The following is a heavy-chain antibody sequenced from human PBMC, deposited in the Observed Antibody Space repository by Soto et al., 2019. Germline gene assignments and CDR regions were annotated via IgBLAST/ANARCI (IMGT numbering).Heavy chain of an antibody. CDR2: LSYNGGNK. J-gene: IGHJ4*02. CDR1: GFPFRCYA. CDR3: AKASGSNSAHFAY. Sequence: GGSLRLSCAASGFPFRCYALHGIRPGTGKGLEWVAILSYNGGNKDYADSVKGRFTISRDNSKSTLYLQMNSLRAEDTAMYYWAKASGSNSAHFAYWGQGTLVTVSS. D-gene: IGHD1-26*01. V-gene: IGHV3-30*18.